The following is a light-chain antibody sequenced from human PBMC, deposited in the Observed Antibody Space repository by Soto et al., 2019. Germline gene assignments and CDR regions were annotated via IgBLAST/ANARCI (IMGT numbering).Light chain of an antibody. CDR2: EVN. V-gene: IGLV2-8*01. CDR1: SSDVGGYSH. Sequence: QSALTQPASVSGSPGQSITISCTGTSSDVGGYSHVSWYQQHPGKAPKLIIFEVNKRPSGVPDRFSGSKSGNTASLTVSGLQAEDEGDYYCSSYARNRDVLFGGGTKLTVL. J-gene: IGLJ3*02. CDR3: SSYARNRDVL.